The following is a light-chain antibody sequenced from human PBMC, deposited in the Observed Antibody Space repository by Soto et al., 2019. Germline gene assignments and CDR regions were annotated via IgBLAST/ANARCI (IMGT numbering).Light chain of an antibody. Sequence: DIQMTQSPSSLSASVGDRVTITCRASQGIRNDLGWYQQKPGKAPKRLIYAASSLQSGXXXRFSGSGSETDFTLTISSLQPEDFATYSCQQSYSTTWTFGQGTKVDIK. CDR2: AAS. V-gene: IGKV1-39*01. J-gene: IGKJ1*01. CDR1: QGIRND. CDR3: QQSYSTTWT.